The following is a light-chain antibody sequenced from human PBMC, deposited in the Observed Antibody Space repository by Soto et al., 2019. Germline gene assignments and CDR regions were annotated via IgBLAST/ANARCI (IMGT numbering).Light chain of an antibody. CDR1: SSDVGGYNY. CDR2: EVS. CDR3: SSYAGSKLYV. J-gene: IGLJ1*01. Sequence: QSALTQPPSASGSPGQSVTISCTGTSSDVGGYNYVSWYQQHPGKAPKLMIYEVSKRPSGVPDRFSGSKSGNTASLTVSGLQAEDEADYYCSSYAGSKLYVFGTGTKLTV. V-gene: IGLV2-8*01.